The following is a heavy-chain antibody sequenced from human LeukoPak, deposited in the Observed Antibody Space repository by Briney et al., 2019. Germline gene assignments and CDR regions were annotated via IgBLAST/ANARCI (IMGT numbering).Heavy chain of an antibody. D-gene: IGHD3-22*01. Sequence: GGSLRLSCVASGFIFSNYAMSWVRQAPGKGLEWVSAMSGIGGSTYYADSVKGRFTISRDSSKNTLYLEMNSLRAEDTAVYYCAKSDRTFWYFDLWGRGTLVTVSS. CDR2: MSGIGGST. CDR3: AKSDRTFWYFDL. CDR1: GFIFSNYA. V-gene: IGHV3-23*01. J-gene: IGHJ2*01.